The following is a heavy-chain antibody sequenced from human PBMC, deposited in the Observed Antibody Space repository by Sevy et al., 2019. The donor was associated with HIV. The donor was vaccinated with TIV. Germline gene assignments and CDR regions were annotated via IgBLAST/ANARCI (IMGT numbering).Heavy chain of an antibody. CDR2: IDYSGST. Sequence: SETLSLTCAVSGGSIRSYYWSWIRQSPGKGLEWIGYIDYSGSTNYNPSLKSRVSMSIDTSRNRFSLKLSSVTAADTALYYCGGLDYHYYHAMDVWGQGTTVTVSS. J-gene: IGHJ6*02. CDR3: GGLDYHYYHAMDV. D-gene: IGHD3-10*01. V-gene: IGHV4-59*03. CDR1: GGSIRSYY.